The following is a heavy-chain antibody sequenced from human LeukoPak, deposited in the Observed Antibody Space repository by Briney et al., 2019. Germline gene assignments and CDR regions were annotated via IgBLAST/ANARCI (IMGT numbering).Heavy chain of an antibody. Sequence: ASVKVSCKASGYTFTGYYMQWVRQAPGQGLEWMGWINPNSGDTNYAQNFQGRVTKTRDTSISTAYMELSRLRSDDTAVYYCARDIYGGNSADFWGQGTLVTVPS. D-gene: IGHD4-23*01. CDR3: ARDIYGGNSADF. V-gene: IGHV1-2*02. J-gene: IGHJ4*02. CDR1: GYTFTGYY. CDR2: INPNSGDT.